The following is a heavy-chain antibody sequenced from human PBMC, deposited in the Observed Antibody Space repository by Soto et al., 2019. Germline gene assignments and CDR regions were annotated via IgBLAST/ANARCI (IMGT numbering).Heavy chain of an antibody. CDR3: AKDMQPLTGTWLNWFDP. CDR2: ISWNSGSI. CDR1: GFTFDDYA. J-gene: IGHJ5*02. D-gene: IGHD1-7*01. Sequence: GGSLRLSCAASGFTFDDYAMHWVRQAPGKGLEWVSGISWNSGSIGYADSVKGRFTISRDNAKNSLYLQMNSLRAEDTALYYCAKDMQPLTGTWLNWFDPWGQGTLVTVSS. V-gene: IGHV3-9*01.